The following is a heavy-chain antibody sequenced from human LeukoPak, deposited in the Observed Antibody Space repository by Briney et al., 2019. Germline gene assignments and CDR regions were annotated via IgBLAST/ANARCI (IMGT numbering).Heavy chain of an antibody. CDR1: GFTVSSNY. D-gene: IGHD2-21*01. Sequence: GGSLRLSCAAPGFTVSSNYMSWVRQAPGKGLEWVSVIYSGGSTYYADSVKGRFTISRDNSKNTLYLQMNSLRAEDTAVYYCAHSWGGEQFDYWGQGTLVTVSS. J-gene: IGHJ4*02. CDR3: AHSWGGEQFDY. V-gene: IGHV3-53*01. CDR2: IYSGGST.